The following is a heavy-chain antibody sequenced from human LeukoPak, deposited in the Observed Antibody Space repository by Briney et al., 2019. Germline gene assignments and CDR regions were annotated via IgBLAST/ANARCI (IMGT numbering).Heavy chain of an antibody. CDR1: GGSISSYY. J-gene: IGHJ4*02. D-gene: IGHD3-22*01. CDR2: IYTSGST. Sequence: SETLSLTCTVSGGSISSYYWSWIRQPAGKGLESIGRIYTSGSTNYNPSLKSRVTMSVDTSKNQFSLKLSSVTAADTAVYYCARTEYYYDSSGYYPYDYWGQGTLVTVSS. CDR3: ARTEYYYDSSGYYPYDY. V-gene: IGHV4-4*07.